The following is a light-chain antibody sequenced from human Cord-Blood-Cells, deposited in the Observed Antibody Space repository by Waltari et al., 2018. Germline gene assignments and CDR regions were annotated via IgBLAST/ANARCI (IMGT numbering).Light chain of an antibody. J-gene: IGKJ4*01. CDR2: DAS. V-gene: IGKV3-11*01. Sequence: EIVLTQSPATLSLSPEERANISCSASKSVSSYLAWYQQKHGQAPRLLIYDASNRATGIPARFSGSGSGTDFTLTISSLEPEDFAVYYCQQRSNWPPARTFGGGTKVEIK. CDR3: QQRSNWPPART. CDR1: KSVSSY.